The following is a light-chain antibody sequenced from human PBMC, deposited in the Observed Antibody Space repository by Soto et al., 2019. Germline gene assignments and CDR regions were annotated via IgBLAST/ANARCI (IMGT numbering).Light chain of an antibody. J-gene: IGLJ1*01. Sequence: QSVLTQPPSVSGAPGQRVTISCTGSSSNIGGGYDVHWYQQLPGTAPKLLIYGNSNRPSGVPDRFSGSKSGTSASLAITGLQAEDEADYYCQSYDSSLSGYVCGTGTKLTVL. CDR2: GNS. CDR1: SSNIGGGYD. CDR3: QSYDSSLSGYV. V-gene: IGLV1-40*01.